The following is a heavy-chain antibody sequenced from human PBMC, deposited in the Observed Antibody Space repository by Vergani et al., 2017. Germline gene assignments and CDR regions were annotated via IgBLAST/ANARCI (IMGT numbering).Heavy chain of an antibody. CDR2: IIPIFGTA. V-gene: IGHV1-69*01. CDR1: GGTFSSYA. Sequence: QVQLVQSGAEVKKPGSSVKVSCKASGGTFSSYAISWVRQAPGQGLEWMGGIIPIFGTANYAQKFQGRVTITADEPTSTAYMELSSLRSEDTAVYYCARSRVGRSGSYLHIDYWGQGTLVTDSS. D-gene: IGHD1-26*01. CDR3: ARSRVGRSGSYLHIDY. J-gene: IGHJ4*02.